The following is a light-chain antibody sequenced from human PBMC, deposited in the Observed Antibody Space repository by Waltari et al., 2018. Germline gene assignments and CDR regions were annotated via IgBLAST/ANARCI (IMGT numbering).Light chain of an antibody. CDR2: LGS. V-gene: IGKV2-28*01. CDR1: RSLLHDNGKNY. J-gene: IGKJ2*01. Sequence: EIVMTQSPLSLPVTPGEPASISCRSRRSLLHDNGKNYVDLYVLKPGQSPRLLNSLGSNRASGVPDRFIGIGSDTDFTLRISRVEAEYFGVYYCMQALRTPNTFGQGTKLEI. CDR3: MQALRTPNT.